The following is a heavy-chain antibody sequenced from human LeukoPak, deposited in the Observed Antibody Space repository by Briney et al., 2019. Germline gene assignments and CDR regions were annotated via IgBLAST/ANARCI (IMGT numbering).Heavy chain of an antibody. V-gene: IGHV4-61*08. CDR2: IYYSGST. CDR1: GGSLSSGGYS. J-gene: IGHJ6*02. Sequence: PSQTLSLTCAVSGGSLSSGGYSWSWIRQPPGKGLEWIGYIYYSGSTNYNPSLKSRVTISVDTSKNQFSLKLSSVTAADTAVNYGARGTETAMAWVNGMDFGGQGTTVTVSS. D-gene: IGHD5-18*01. CDR3: ARGTETAMAWVNGMDF.